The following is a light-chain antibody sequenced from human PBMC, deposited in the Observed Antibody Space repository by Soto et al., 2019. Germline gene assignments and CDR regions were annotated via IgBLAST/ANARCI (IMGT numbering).Light chain of an antibody. V-gene: IGKV3-20*01. Sequence: EIVLTQSPGTLSLSPGERATLSCRASQSVSSSYLARYQQKPGQAPRLLIYGASSRATGIPDRFSGSGSGTDFTLTISRLEPEDFAVYYCQQYGSSTGLTFGGGTKVDIK. CDR2: GAS. CDR3: QQYGSSTGLT. J-gene: IGKJ4*01. CDR1: QSVSSSY.